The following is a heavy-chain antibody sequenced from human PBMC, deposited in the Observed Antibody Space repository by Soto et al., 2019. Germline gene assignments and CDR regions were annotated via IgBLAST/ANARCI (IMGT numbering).Heavy chain of an antibody. D-gene: IGHD6-13*01. V-gene: IGHV1-8*01. Sequence: QVQLVQSGAEVKKPGASVKVSCKASGYTFTSYDINWVRQATGQGLAWMGWMNPNSGNTGYAQKFQGRVTMTRNTSISTAYRELSSLRSEDTAVYYCARESSAAGTGWFDPWGQGTLVTVSS. J-gene: IGHJ5*02. CDR2: MNPNSGNT. CDR1: GYTFTSYD. CDR3: ARESSAAGTGWFDP.